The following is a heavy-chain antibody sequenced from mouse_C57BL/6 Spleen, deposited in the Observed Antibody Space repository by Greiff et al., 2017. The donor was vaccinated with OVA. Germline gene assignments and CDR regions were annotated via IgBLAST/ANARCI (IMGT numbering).Heavy chain of an antibody. CDR3: ARGDYNGAWYFDV. Sequence: VQLQQSGPELVKPGASVKISCKASGYSFTGYYMNWVKQSPEKSLEWIGEINPSTGGTTYNQKFKAKATLTVDKSSSTAYMQLKSLTSEDSAVYYYARGDYNGAWYFDVWGTGTTVTVSS. D-gene: IGHD1-1*01. J-gene: IGHJ1*03. V-gene: IGHV1-42*01. CDR1: GYSFTGYY. CDR2: INPSTGGT.